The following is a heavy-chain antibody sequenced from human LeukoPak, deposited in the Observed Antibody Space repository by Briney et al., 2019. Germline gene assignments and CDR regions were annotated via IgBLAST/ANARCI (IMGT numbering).Heavy chain of an antibody. V-gene: IGHV4-30-4*08. D-gene: IGHD1/OR15-1a*01. CDR2: IYYRGST. Sequence: SQTLSPTCTVAGASISSGAYCWGWIRDHPVKGLEWLRNIYYRGSTYYNQFLKSRVTISVDTSKGQFSLKLSSVTAADTAVYCCARDLPITGTVYAFDIWGQGTMVTVSS. CDR3: ARDLPITGTVYAFDI. CDR1: GASISSGAYC. J-gene: IGHJ3*02.